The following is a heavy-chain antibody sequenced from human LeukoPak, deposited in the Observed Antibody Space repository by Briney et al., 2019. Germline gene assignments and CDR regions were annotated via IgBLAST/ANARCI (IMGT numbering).Heavy chain of an antibody. CDR1: GFTFSSYV. J-gene: IGHJ4*02. CDR3: AKGASAVVPHALDS. D-gene: IGHD2-15*01. V-gene: IGHV3-23*01. CDR2: VSGSGSST. Sequence: GGSLRLSCAASGFTFSSYVMNWVRQAPGKGLEWVSAVSGSGSSTYYADSVKGRFTISRDNSKNTLYLQMNSLRAEDTAVYYCAKGASAVVPHALDSWGQGTLVTVSS.